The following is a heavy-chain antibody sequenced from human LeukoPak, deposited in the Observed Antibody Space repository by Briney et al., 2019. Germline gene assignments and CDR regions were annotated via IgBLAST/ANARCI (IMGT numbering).Heavy chain of an antibody. V-gene: IGHV3-53*01. Sequence: PGGSLRLSCAVSGFSVRTNFMSWVRQAPGKGLEWVSVIYTGGGTDHADSVKGRFTISRDNSKNTLSLQMNSLRAVDTAIYYCTRSGYRHPYHFESWGQGTLVIVSS. J-gene: IGHJ4*02. CDR1: GFSVRTNF. CDR3: TRSGYRHPYHFES. D-gene: IGHD3-22*01. CDR2: IYTGGGT.